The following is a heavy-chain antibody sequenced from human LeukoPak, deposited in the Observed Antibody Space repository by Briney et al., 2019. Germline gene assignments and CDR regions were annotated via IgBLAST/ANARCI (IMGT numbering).Heavy chain of an antibody. Sequence: GSLRLSCAASGFTFRSYGMHWVRQAPGKGLEWVAVISYDGSNKYYADSVKGRFTISRDNSKNTLYLQMNSLRAEDTAVYYCAKNNWNYYHDAFDIWGQGTMVTVSS. CDR3: AKNNWNYYHDAFDI. D-gene: IGHD1-7*01. J-gene: IGHJ3*02. CDR1: GFTFRSYG. CDR2: ISYDGSNK. V-gene: IGHV3-30*18.